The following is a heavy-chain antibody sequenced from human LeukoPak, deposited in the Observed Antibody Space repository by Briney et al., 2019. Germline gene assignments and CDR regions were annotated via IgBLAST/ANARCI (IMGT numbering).Heavy chain of an antibody. V-gene: IGHV4-59*08. J-gene: IGHJ4*02. Sequence: SETLSLTCPVSGGSISSYYWSWIRQPPGKGLEWIGYIYYSGSTNYNPSLKSRVTISVDTPKNQFSLKLSSVTAADTAVYYCARMGSGWYYFDYWGQGTLVSVSS. CDR3: ARMGSGWYYFDY. CDR1: GGSISSYY. D-gene: IGHD6-19*01. CDR2: IYYSGST.